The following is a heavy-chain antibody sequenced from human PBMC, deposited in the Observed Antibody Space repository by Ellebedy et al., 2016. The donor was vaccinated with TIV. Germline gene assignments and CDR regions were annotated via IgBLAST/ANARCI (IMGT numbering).Heavy chain of an antibody. CDR3: ARGPGPSMNRGVILGAYLDY. CDR2: ISTSGSTR. V-gene: IGHV3-11*01. J-gene: IGHJ4*02. Sequence: GESLKISXAASGFKFSDYYMSWIRQAPGQGLEWVSYISTSGSTRFYADSVKGRFTISRDKGKDSTSLQMNSLRAEDTAVYYCARGPGPSMNRGVILGAYLDYWGPGTLVTVSS. D-gene: IGHD3-10*01. CDR1: GFKFSDYY.